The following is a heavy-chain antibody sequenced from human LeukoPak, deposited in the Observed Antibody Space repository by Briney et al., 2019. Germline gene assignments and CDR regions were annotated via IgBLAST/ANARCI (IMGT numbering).Heavy chain of an antibody. J-gene: IGHJ3*02. Sequence: GGSLRLSCAASGFTFSSYWMSWVRQAPGKGLEWVANIKQDGSEKYYVDSVKGRFTISRDNAKNSLYLQMNSLRAEDTAVYYCARDMVRFLEWLARDAFDIWGQGTMVTVSS. CDR3: ARDMVRFLEWLARDAFDI. CDR1: GFTFSSYW. CDR2: IKQDGSEK. V-gene: IGHV3-7*01. D-gene: IGHD3-3*01.